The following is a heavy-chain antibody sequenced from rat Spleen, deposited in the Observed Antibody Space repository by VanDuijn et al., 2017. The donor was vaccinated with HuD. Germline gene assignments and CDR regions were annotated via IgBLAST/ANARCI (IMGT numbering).Heavy chain of an antibody. D-gene: IGHD3-2*01. CDR2: ISPSGGST. J-gene: IGHJ2*01. V-gene: IGHV5-25*01. CDR1: GFTFSNYD. Sequence: EVQLVESGGGLVQPGRSLKLSCAASGFTFSNYDMAWVRQAPTKGLEWVASISPSGGSTYYRDSVKGRFTVSRDNAKSTLYLQMDSLRSEDTATYYCTRSQSYYFDYWGQGVMVTVSS. CDR3: TRSQSYYFDY.